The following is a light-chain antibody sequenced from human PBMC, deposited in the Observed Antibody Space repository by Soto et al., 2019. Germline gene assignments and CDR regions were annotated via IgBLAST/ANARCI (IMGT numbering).Light chain of an antibody. V-gene: IGKV3-15*01. CDR2: GAY. CDR1: LSVSSN. Sequence: EILMTQSPANLSVSPGERATLSCRTSLSVSSNLAWYQQRPGQAPRLLIFGAYTRATGVAARFSGSGSGIQFTLTIIGLQSDDFAVYFCLQYDDWRSWTFGPGTKLET. J-gene: IGKJ1*01. CDR3: LQYDDWRSWT.